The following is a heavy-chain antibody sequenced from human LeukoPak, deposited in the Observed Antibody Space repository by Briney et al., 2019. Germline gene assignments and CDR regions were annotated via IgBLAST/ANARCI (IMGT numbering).Heavy chain of an antibody. D-gene: IGHD6-13*01. CDR3: ARKSSSSSLTPLDY. V-gene: IGHV1-3*01. J-gene: IGHJ4*02. Sequence: RASVKASCKASGYTFTSYAMHWVRQAPGQRLEWMGWINAGNGNTKYSQKFQGRVTITRDTSASTAYMELSSLRSEDTAVYYCARKSSSSSLTPLDYWGQGTLVTVSS. CDR2: INAGNGNT. CDR1: GYTFTSYA.